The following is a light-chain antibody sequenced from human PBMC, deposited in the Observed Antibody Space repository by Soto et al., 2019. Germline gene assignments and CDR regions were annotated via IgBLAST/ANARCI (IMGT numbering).Light chain of an antibody. CDR1: RLDVGGYNY. CDR3: SSYVSSKPHL. CDR2: EVT. J-gene: IGLJ1*01. Sequence: QSVLTQPASVSGSPGQSITISCTGTRLDVGGYNYVSWYQQQPGKAPKLIIYEVTNRPSGVPDRFSGSKSDNTASLTISGLQTEDEADYYCSSYVSSKPHLFGPGTK. V-gene: IGLV2-14*03.